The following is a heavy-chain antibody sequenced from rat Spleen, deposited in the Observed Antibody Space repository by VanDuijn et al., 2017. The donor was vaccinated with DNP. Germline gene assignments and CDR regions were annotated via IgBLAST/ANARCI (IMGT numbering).Heavy chain of an antibody. D-gene: IGHD1-6*01. CDR2: MWTGGKT. CDR1: GFSLTTYH. Sequence: QVQLKESGPGLVQPSQTLSLTCTVSGFSLTTYHVHWVRQTSGKGLEWMGVMWTGGKTEYNSTVKSRLSISRDAAKRQVFLKMNSLQIEDTATYYCARGGYYGPYYFDHWGQGVMVTVSS. CDR3: ARGGYYGPYYFDH. V-gene: IGHV2-30*01. J-gene: IGHJ2*01.